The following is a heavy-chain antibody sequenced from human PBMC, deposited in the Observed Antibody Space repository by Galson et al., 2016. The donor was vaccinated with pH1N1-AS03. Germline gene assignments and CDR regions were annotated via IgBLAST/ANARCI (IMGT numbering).Heavy chain of an antibody. CDR1: GLIFSNCD. CDR2: IWRDGSVK. Sequence: SLRLSCAVSGLIFSNCDMHWVRQAPGKGLEWVAVIWRDGSVKLYADSVKGRFTISRDNSHNTLFLQMNSLRAEDTAIYYCARDMGYSAYLDSWGQGALVTVSS. V-gene: IGHV3-33*01. D-gene: IGHD5-12*01. J-gene: IGHJ4*02. CDR3: ARDMGYSAYLDS.